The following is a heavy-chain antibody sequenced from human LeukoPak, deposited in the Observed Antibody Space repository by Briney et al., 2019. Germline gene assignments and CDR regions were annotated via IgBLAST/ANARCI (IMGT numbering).Heavy chain of an antibody. CDR3: ARDQGGARSGLGIRYYYYYGMDV. Sequence: GGSLRLSCAASGFTFSDYYMSWIRQAPGRGLEWVSSISSSSSYTKYADSVKGRFTISRDNSKNKLYLQMNSLRAEDTAVYYCARDQGGARSGLGIRYYYYYGMDVWGQGTTVTVSS. J-gene: IGHJ6*02. V-gene: IGHV3-11*06. CDR2: ISSSSSYT. D-gene: IGHD3-10*01. CDR1: GFTFSDYY.